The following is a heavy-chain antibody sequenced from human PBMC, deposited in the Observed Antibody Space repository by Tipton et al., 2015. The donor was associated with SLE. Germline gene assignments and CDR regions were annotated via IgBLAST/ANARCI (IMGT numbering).Heavy chain of an antibody. Sequence: GSLRLSCAASGFTFSDYYMSWIRQAPGKGLEWVSYISSSSSYTNYADSVKGRFTISRDNAKNSLYLQMNSLRAEDTAVYYCARDPGIAALGYYGMDVWGQGTTVTVSS. V-gene: IGHV3-11*05. J-gene: IGHJ6*02. CDR1: GFTFSDYY. CDR2: ISSSSSYT. CDR3: ARDPGIAALGYYGMDV. D-gene: IGHD6-13*01.